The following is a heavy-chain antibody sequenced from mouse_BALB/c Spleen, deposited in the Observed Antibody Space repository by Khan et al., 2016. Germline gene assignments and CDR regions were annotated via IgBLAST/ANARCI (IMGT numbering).Heavy chain of an antibody. CDR3: ARFYYGSSDWYFDV. CDR1: GYSITSDYA. CDR2: ISYSGST. J-gene: IGHJ1*01. D-gene: IGHD1-1*01. V-gene: IGHV3-2*02. Sequence: VQLKESGPGLVKPSQSLSLTCTVTGYSITSDYAWNWIRQFPGNKLEWMGYISYSGSTSYNPSLKSRISITRDTSKNQFFLQLNSVTTEDTATYYCARFYYGSSDWYFDVWGAGTTVTVSS.